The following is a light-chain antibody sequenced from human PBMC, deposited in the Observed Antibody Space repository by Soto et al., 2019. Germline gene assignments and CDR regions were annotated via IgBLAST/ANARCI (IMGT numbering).Light chain of an antibody. J-gene: IGLJ3*02. CDR3: CSYAGASV. Sequence: QSALTQPRSVSGSPGQSVTISCTGTSNDVGGYDYVSWYQQHPDRAPKLMIFDVNKRPSGVSDRFSGSKSGNTASLTISGLQDEDEADYYCCSYAGASVFGGGTKLTVL. V-gene: IGLV2-11*01. CDR1: SNDVGGYDY. CDR2: DVN.